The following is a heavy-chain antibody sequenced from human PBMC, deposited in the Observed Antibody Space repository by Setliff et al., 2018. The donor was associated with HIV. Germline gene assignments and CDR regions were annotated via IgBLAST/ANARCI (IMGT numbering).Heavy chain of an antibody. J-gene: IGHJ6*03. V-gene: IGHV1-2*02. D-gene: IGHD3-22*01. Sequence: ASVKVSCKASGYTFTGYYMHWLRQAPGQGLEWMGWINPNGGGTSFAQKFQGRVTMTRDTSISTAYMELSRLRSDDTAVYYCARNPDTSGYLYYYYYMDVWGKGTTVTVSS. CDR1: GYTFTGYY. CDR3: ARNPDTSGYLYYYYYMDV. CDR2: INPNGGGT.